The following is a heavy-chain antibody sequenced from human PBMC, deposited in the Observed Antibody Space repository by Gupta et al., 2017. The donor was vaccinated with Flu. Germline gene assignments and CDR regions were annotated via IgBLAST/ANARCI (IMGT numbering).Heavy chain of an antibody. J-gene: IGHJ4*02. CDR2: IRSKANSYAT. CDR3: TSLYYYDSSGGLDY. D-gene: IGHD3-22*01. V-gene: IGHV3-73*02. Sequence: EVQLVESGGGLVQPGGSLKLSCAASGFTFSGSAMHWVRQASGKGLEWVGRIRSKANSYATAYAASVKGRFTISRDDSKNTAYLQMNSLKTEDTAVYYCTSLYYYDSSGGLDYWGQGTLVTVSS. CDR1: GFTFSGSA.